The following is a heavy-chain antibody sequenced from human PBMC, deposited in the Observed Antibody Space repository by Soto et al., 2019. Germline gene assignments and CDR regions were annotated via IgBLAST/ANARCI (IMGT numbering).Heavy chain of an antibody. CDR2: IYYNGGT. CDR1: GDSVYSENFY. V-gene: IGHV4-61*01. Sequence: PSETLSLTCTVSGDSVYSENFYWNWIRQAPGKGPEWIGYIYYNGGTNYNPSLKSRATILLDTSTNQLSLKLSSVTAADTAVYYCARLRSGYSYGLDYWGQGTLVTAPQ. D-gene: IGHD5-18*01. J-gene: IGHJ4*02. CDR3: ARLRSGYSYGLDY.